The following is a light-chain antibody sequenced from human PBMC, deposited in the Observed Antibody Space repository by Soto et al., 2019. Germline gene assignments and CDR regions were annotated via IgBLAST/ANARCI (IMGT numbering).Light chain of an antibody. CDR1: QSVSTNY. CDR3: QPYGSSPS. Sequence: IVLTQYPANRSLSPGERATLSCWASQSVSTNYLAWYQQKPGLAPRLLIYDASSRATGISDRFSGIGSGTDFTLTISRMEPEDFAVYYCQPYGSSPSFGGGTKVDIK. CDR2: DAS. V-gene: IGKV3D-20*01. J-gene: IGKJ4*01.